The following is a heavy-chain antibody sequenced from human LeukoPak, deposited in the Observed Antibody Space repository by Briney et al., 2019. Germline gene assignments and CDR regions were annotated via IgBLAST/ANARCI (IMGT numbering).Heavy chain of an antibody. J-gene: IGHJ6*03. Sequence: PGGSLRLSCTTSGFNLGDYSLSWGRHGPGKGLGGGGFIRSKKDWGAIEYAAYVEGRFTISSDDSKSIAYLHMTSLKAEDTAMYFCARDQLGGDPHNYYSYYLDVWGKGTTVAVS. V-gene: IGHV3-49*04. CDR1: GFNLGDYS. CDR3: ARDQLGGDPHNYYSYYLDV. D-gene: IGHD4-17*01. CDR2: IRSKKDWGAI.